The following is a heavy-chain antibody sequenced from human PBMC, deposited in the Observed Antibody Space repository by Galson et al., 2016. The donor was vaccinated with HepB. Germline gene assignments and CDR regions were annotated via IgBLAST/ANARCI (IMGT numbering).Heavy chain of an antibody. D-gene: IGHD6-19*01. V-gene: IGHV1-69*13. CDR2: ITPVSGTT. J-gene: IGHJ4*02. Sequence: QSGAEVKKPGASVKVSCKASGDIFGSYAFSWVRQAPGQGLEWMGGITPVSGTTNYAQKFQGRVTIIADAPTHTVHMELSGLRSEDTAVYYCTRDVYSSGWYGGDYWDQGTLVTVSS. CDR1: GDIFGSYA. CDR3: TRDVYSSGWYGGDY.